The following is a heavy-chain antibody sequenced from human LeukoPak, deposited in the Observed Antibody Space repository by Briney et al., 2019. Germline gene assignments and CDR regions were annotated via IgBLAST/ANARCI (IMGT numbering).Heavy chain of an antibody. CDR3: ARQLANCGGDCYWFDP. CDR1: GYSFTSYW. V-gene: IGHV5-51*01. D-gene: IGHD2-21*02. J-gene: IGHJ5*02. Sequence: GESLKISCKGSGYSFTSYWIGWVRQMPGKGLEWMGIIYPGDSDTRYSPSFQGQVTISADKSISTAYLQWSSLKASDTAMYYCARQLANCGGDCYWFDPWGQGTLVTVSS. CDR2: IYPGDSDT.